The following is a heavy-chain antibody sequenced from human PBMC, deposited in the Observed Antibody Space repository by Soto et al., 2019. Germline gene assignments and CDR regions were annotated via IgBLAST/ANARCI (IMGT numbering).Heavy chain of an antibody. CDR3: ARDNDYYDSSGSGWFDP. CDR2: ISAYNGNT. J-gene: IGHJ5*02. CDR1: GYTFTSYG. V-gene: IGHV1-18*04. D-gene: IGHD3-22*01. Sequence: QVQLVQSGAEVKKPGAPVKVSCKASGYTFTSYGISWVRQAPGQGLEWMGWISAYNGNTNYAQKLQGRVTMTTDTSTSTAYMELRSLRSDDTAVYYCARDNDYYDSSGSGWFDPWGQGTLVTVSS.